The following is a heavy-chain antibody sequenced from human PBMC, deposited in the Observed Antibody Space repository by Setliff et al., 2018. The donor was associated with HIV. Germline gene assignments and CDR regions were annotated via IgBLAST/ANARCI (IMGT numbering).Heavy chain of an antibody. Sequence: PGGSLRLSCAASGFTGTNAWMSWVRQAPGKGLEWVGRIKSKTDGETEDYAAPVKGRFTISRDDSKNTLYLQMNSLKIEDTAVYYCTTGTRLVDWGQGALVTVSS. D-gene: IGHD2-21*01. CDR2: IKSKTDGETE. J-gene: IGHJ4*02. CDR3: TTGTRLVD. V-gene: IGHV3-15*01. CDR1: GFTGTNAW.